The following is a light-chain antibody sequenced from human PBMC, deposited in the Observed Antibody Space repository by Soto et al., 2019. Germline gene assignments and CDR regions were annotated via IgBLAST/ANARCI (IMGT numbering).Light chain of an antibody. V-gene: IGKV4-1*01. J-gene: IGKJ5*01. CDR2: DAS. CDR1: QSVLYSSNNKNY. CDR3: QQRSNWPPIT. Sequence: DIVMTQSPDSLAVSLGERATINCKSSQSVLYSSNNKNYLAWYQQKPGQAPRLLIYDASNRATGTPARFSGSGSGTDFTLTISSLEPEDFAVYYCQQRSNWPPITFGQGTRPEIK.